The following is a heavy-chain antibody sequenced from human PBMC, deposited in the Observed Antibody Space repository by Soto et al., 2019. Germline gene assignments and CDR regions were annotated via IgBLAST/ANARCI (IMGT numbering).Heavy chain of an antibody. CDR2: VSYDGTNK. J-gene: IGHJ4*02. D-gene: IGHD2-15*01. CDR1: GFTFSSYT. V-gene: IGHV3-30-3*01. Sequence: ESGGGVVQPGRSLRLSCAASGFTFSSYTMDWVRQAPGKGLEWVAVVSYDGTNKYYADSVKGRFTISRDNSKNTLYLQMNSLRAEDTAVYYCARDSGGNSQFYYFDYWGQGALVTVSS. CDR3: ARDSGGNSQFYYFDY.